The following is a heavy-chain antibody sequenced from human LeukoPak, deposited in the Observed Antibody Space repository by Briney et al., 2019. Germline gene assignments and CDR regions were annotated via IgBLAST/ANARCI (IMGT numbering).Heavy chain of an antibody. V-gene: IGHV3-21*01. CDR1: GFTFNIYS. J-gene: IGHJ4*02. Sequence: GGSLRLSCSASGFTFNIYSLNWVRQAPGKGLEWVSSITSTSTYIYYVDSVKGRFTISRDNAQNSLYLQMNSLRAEDTAVYYCARDRRHSHSGFDYWGQGTLVTVSS. D-gene: IGHD5-18*01. CDR3: ARDRRHSHSGFDY. CDR2: ITSTSTYI.